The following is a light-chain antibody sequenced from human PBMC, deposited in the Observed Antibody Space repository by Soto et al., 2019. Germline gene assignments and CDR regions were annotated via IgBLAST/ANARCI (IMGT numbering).Light chain of an antibody. J-gene: IGKJ1*01. Sequence: EIVMTQSPVTLSVSPGERAILSCRASQSVRSNLAWYQQKPGQAPRLLIFGASNRATGLPGRFSGSGSGTEFTLAISSLQSEDFAVYYCQQYNNWPRTFGQGTKVEIK. CDR3: QQYNNWPRT. CDR1: QSVRSN. CDR2: GAS. V-gene: IGKV3-15*01.